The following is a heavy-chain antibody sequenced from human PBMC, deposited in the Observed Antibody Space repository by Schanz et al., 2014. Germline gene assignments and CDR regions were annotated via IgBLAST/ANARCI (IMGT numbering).Heavy chain of an antibody. D-gene: IGHD3-22*01. CDR2: ISSSSSYI. Sequence: EVQLVESGGGLVKPGGSLRLSCEASEFTFSSYSMNWVRQAPGKGLEWVSSISSSSSYIYYADSVKGRFTISRDNSKNTLYLQMNSLRAEDTAVYYCARVHHYDPSGWGYFDYWGQGALVTVSS. CDR3: ARVHHYDPSGWGYFDY. V-gene: IGHV3-21*01. CDR1: EFTFSSYS. J-gene: IGHJ4*02.